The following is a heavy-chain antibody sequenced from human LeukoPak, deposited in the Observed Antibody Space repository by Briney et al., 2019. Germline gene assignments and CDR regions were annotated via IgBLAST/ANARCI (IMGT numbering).Heavy chain of an antibody. CDR1: GGSLSGYY. D-gene: IGHD6-13*01. CDR3: MRGRRSTSSWPPFYYYMDV. J-gene: IGHJ6*03. CDR2: INHSGST. V-gene: IGHV4-34*01. Sequence: PSETLSLTCGVFGGSLSGYYWGWIRQSPGKGLEWIGEINHSGSTNSNPSLKSRVTLSVDMSKNQFSLKLSSVTAADTAVYYCMRGRRSTSSWPPFYYYMDVWGKGTTVTVSS.